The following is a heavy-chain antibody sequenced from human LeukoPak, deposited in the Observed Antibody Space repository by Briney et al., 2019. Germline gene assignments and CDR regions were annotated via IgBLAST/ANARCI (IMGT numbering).Heavy chain of an antibody. Sequence: GASVKVSCKASGYTFTSYGISWVRQAPGQGLEWMGWMNPNSGNTGYAQKFQGRVTMTRNTSISTAYMELSSLRSEDTAVYYCARAVRVRGVITYYFDYWGQGTLVTVSS. J-gene: IGHJ4*02. CDR3: ARAVRVRGVITYYFDY. V-gene: IGHV1-8*02. D-gene: IGHD3-10*01. CDR1: GYTFTSYG. CDR2: MNPNSGNT.